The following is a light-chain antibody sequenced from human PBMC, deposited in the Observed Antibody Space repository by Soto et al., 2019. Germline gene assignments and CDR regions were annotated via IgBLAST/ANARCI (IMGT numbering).Light chain of an antibody. CDR3: QQYYNWRPR. Sequence: EVVMTQSPATLSVSPGDTATLSCRASQSVSSSLAWYQQKPGQPPRLLIYGASTRATGVPARFSGSGSGTEFTLTISRLLSEDFAVYYCQQYYNWRPRFGQGTKVDIK. V-gene: IGKV3-15*01. CDR2: GAS. CDR1: QSVSSS. J-gene: IGKJ1*01.